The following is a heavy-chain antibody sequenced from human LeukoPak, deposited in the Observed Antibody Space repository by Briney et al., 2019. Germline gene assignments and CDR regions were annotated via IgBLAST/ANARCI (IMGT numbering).Heavy chain of an antibody. CDR1: GGSFSGYY. Sequence: PSETLSLTCAVYGGSFSGYYWSWIRQPPGKGLEWIGEINHSGSTNYNPSLKSRVTISVDTSKNQFSLKLSSVTAADTAVYYCVRPSRPGIAAAGTDFGYWGQGTLVTVSS. V-gene: IGHV4-34*01. CDR2: INHSGST. D-gene: IGHD6-13*01. CDR3: VRPSRPGIAAAGTDFGY. J-gene: IGHJ4*02.